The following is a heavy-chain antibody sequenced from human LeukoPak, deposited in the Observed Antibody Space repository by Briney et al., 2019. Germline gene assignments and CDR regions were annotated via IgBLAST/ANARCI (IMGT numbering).Heavy chain of an antibody. CDR3: ARDFDLRLFDY. CDR1: GFTFSSYS. D-gene: IGHD5-12*01. Sequence: GGSLRLSCAASGFTFSSYSMNWVRQAPGKGLEWASSISSSSSYIYYADSVKGRFTISRDNAKNSLYLQMNSLRAEDTAVYYCARDFDLRLFDYWGQGTLVTVSS. CDR2: ISSSSSYI. V-gene: IGHV3-21*01. J-gene: IGHJ4*02.